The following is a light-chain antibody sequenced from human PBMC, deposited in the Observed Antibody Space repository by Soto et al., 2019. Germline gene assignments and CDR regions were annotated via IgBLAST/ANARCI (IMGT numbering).Light chain of an antibody. CDR3: SSYAGSYNLL. CDR1: SGDLGGINY. Sequence: QSALTRPPSASGSPGQSVTISCTGASGDLGGINYVSWYQQQPGKAPKLMIYEVTKRPSGVPDRFSGSRSGNTAYLTVSGLQAEHGAYNFLSSYAGSYNLLFGRGTKLTVL. V-gene: IGLV2-8*01. CDR2: EVT. J-gene: IGLJ2*01.